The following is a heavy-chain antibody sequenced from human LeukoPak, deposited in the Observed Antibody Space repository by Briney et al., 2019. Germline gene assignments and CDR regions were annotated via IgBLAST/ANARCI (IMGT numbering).Heavy chain of an antibody. CDR3: ARDGSGFYYYYYMDV. D-gene: IGHD6-25*01. Sequence: GGSLRLSCAASTFTFSDFSMNWVRQAPGKALEWVASISTHSTYTIYADSVKGRFTISRDNRKNILYLQMSSLGVDDTAVYYCARDGSGFYYYYYMDVWGKGTTVTVSS. CDR1: TFTFSDFS. CDR2: ISTHSTYT. V-gene: IGHV3-21*01. J-gene: IGHJ6*03.